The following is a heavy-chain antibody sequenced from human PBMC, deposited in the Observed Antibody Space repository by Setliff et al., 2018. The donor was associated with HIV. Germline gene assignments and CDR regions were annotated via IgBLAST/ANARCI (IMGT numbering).Heavy chain of an antibody. Sequence: GGSLRLSCAASGFTFSDHYMDWVRQAPGKGLEWVGRVRKKTNSYTTEYAASVKGRFTISRDDSKNSLFLQMSSLKTEDTAMYYCARIVLLVVAGTDYYGMDVWGQGTTVTVSS. CDR1: GFTFSDHY. J-gene: IGHJ6*02. V-gene: IGHV3-72*01. D-gene: IGHD3-22*01. CDR3: ARIVLLVVAGTDYYGMDV. CDR2: VRKKTNSYTT.